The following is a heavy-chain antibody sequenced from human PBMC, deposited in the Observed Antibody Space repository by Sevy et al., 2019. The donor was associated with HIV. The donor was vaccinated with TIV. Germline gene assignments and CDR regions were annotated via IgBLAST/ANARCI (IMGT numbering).Heavy chain of an antibody. CDR1: GYTFTSYG. CDR3: ARAPIVVVPAAKGVYGMDV. CDR2: ISAYNGNT. J-gene: IGHJ6*02. V-gene: IGHV1-18*01. D-gene: IGHD2-2*01. Sequence: ASLKVSCKASGYTFTSYGISWVRQAPGQGLEWMGWISAYNGNTNYAQKLQGRVTMTTDTSTSTAYMELRSLRSDDTAVYYCARAPIVVVPAAKGVYGMDVWGQGTTVTVYS.